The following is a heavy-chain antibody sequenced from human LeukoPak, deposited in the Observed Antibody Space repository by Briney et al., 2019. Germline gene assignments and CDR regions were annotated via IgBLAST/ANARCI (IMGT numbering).Heavy chain of an antibody. J-gene: IGHJ4*02. Sequence: GGSLRLSCAASGFTVSSNYMSWVRQAPGEGLEWVSVIYSGGSTYYADSVKGRFTISRDNSKNTLYLQMNSLRAEDAAVYYCARESGYSYGSLDYWGQGTLVTVSS. CDR2: IYSGGST. D-gene: IGHD5-18*01. CDR1: GFTVSSNY. V-gene: IGHV3-66*01. CDR3: ARESGYSYGSLDY.